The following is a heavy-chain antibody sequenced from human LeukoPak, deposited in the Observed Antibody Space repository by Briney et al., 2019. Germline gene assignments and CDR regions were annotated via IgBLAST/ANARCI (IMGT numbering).Heavy chain of an antibody. CDR1: GYTFTGYY. D-gene: IGHD4-23*01. Sequence: ASVKVSCKASGYTFTGYYMHWVRQAPGQGLEWMGWINPNSGGTNYAQKFQGRVTMTRDTSISTAYMELSRLRSDDTAVYYCARDPPYGGNSEEAFDYWGQGTLVTVSS. CDR2: INPNSGGT. J-gene: IGHJ4*02. CDR3: ARDPPYGGNSEEAFDY. V-gene: IGHV1-2*02.